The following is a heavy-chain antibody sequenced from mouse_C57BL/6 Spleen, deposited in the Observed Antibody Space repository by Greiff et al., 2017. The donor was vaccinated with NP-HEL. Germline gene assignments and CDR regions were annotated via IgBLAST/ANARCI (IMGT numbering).Heavy chain of an antibody. CDR3: ARFPYYGSSSFAY. CDR2: IDPSDSYT. Sequence: QVQLKQPGAELVRPGTSVKLSCKASGYTFTSYWMHWVKQRPGQGLEWIGVIDPSDSYTNYNQKFKGKATLTVDTSSSTAYMQLSSLTSEDSAVYYCARFPYYGSSSFAYWGQGTLVTVSA. J-gene: IGHJ3*01. V-gene: IGHV1-59*01. D-gene: IGHD1-1*01. CDR1: GYTFTSYW.